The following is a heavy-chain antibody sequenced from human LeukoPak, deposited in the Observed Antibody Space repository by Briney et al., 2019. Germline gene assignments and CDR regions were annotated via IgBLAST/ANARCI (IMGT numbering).Heavy chain of an antibody. CDR1: GGSISSYY. Sequence: SETLSLTCTVSGGSISSYYWSWIRQPPGKGLEWIGYIYYSGSTNYNPSLKSRVTISVDTSKNQFSLKLSSVTAADTAVYYCAREAPDSSGFETPPPIAFDIWAKGQWSPSLQ. CDR3: AREAPDSSGFETPPPIAFDI. J-gene: IGHJ3*02. V-gene: IGHV4-59*12. CDR2: IYYSGST. D-gene: IGHD3-22*01.